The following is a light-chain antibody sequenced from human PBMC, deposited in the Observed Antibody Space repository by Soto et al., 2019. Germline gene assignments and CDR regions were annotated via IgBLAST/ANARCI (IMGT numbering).Light chain of an antibody. CDR2: EAS. Sequence: DIQLTQSPSLLAASIGDRVTITCRASHDISTFLAWYQQKPGKAPKLLIYEASTLQSGVPSRFSGSGSGTEFTLTISGLLPEDFEAYHCQQLYTLPFTFGQGTRLEIK. CDR1: HDISTF. J-gene: IGKJ5*01. V-gene: IGKV1-9*01. CDR3: QQLYTLPFT.